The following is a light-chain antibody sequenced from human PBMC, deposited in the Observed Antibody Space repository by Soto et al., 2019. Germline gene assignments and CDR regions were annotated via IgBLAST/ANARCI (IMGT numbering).Light chain of an antibody. V-gene: IGKV1-12*01. CDR2: AAS. Sequence: DIQMTQSPSSVSAYVGDSVTITCRANQGISDWLAWYQQKPGEAPQLLIYAASALHSGVPSRFSGSGSGREFTLTISSLQPEDSANYYCQQANTFPRTFGQGIKLEIK. CDR1: QGISDW. J-gene: IGKJ2*01. CDR3: QQANTFPRT.